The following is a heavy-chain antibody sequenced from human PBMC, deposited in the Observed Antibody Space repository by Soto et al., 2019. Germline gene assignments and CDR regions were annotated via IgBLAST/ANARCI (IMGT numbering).Heavy chain of an antibody. CDR2: ISAYNGNT. V-gene: IGHV1-18*01. CDR3: AREYRRSWVNVNWFDP. CDR1: GYTFTSYG. J-gene: IGHJ5*02. D-gene: IGHD6-13*01. Sequence: QVQLVQSGAEVKKPGASVKVSCKASGYTFTSYGISWVRRAAGQGLEWMGWISAYNGNTHYAQTLQGRVTITTDTSTSTAYMELRSLRSDDTAVYHDAREYRRSWVNVNWFDPWGQGTLVTVSS.